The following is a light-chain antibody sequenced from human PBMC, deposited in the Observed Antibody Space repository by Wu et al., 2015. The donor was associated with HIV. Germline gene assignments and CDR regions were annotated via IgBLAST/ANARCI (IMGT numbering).Light chain of an antibody. V-gene: IGKV3-15*01. J-gene: IGKJ2*01. Sequence: ENVLTQSPGTLSLSPGERATLSCRASQGVSNSYLAWYQQRPGQAPRLLIYGASTRATGIPARFSGSGSGTEFTLTISSMQSEDFAVYYCQQYNDWPPRYTFGQGTKLEIK. CDR2: GAS. CDR1: QGVSNSY. CDR3: QQYNDWPPRYT.